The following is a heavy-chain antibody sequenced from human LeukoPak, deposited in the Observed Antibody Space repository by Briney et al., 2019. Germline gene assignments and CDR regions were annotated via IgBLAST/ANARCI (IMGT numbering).Heavy chain of an antibody. J-gene: IGHJ4*02. CDR2: INPSGGST. CDR3: ARVGRAYGSGSYYAY. CDR1: GYTFTSYY. V-gene: IGHV1-46*01. D-gene: IGHD3-10*01. Sequence: ASVKVSCKASGYTFTSYYMHWVRQAPGQGLEWMGIINPSGGSTSYAQKFQGRVTMTRDMSTSTVYMELSSLRSEDTAVYYCARVGRAYGSGSYYAYWGQGTLVTVSS.